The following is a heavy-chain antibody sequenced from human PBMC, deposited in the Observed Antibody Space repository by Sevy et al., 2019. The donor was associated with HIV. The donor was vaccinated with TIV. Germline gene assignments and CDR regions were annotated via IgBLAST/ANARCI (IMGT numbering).Heavy chain of an antibody. CDR1: GYSISSGYY. V-gene: IGHV4-38-2*02. J-gene: IGHJ5*02. CDR2: IYHSGST. CDR3: AREYSSSSGGWFDP. D-gene: IGHD6-6*01. Sequence: SGTLSLTCAVSGYSISSGYYWGWIRQPPGKGLEWIGSIYHSGSTYYNPSLKSRVTISVDTSKNQFSLKLSSVTAADTAVYYCAREYSSSSGGWFDPWGQGTLVTVSS.